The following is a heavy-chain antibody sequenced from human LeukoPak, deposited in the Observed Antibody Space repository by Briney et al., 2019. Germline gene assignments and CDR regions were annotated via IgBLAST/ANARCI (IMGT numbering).Heavy chain of an antibody. CDR1: GYTFTGYY. J-gene: IGHJ4*02. V-gene: IGHV1-2*02. D-gene: IGHD6-19*01. CDR3: ASGKTTKTVAGNRRVEYFDY. Sequence: ASVKVSCKASGYTFTGYYMHWVRQAPGQGLEWMGWINPNSGGTNYAQKFQGRVTMTRDMSTSTVYMELSSLRSEDTAVYYCASGKTTKTVAGNRRVEYFDYWGQGTLVTVSS. CDR2: INPNSGGT.